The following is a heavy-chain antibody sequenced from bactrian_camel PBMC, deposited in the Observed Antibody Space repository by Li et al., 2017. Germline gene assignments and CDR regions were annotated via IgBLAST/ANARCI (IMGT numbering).Heavy chain of an antibody. CDR1: GYSYSTYC. V-gene: IGHV3S1*01. Sequence: VQLVESGGGSVQFGGSLNLSCVALSGYSYSTYCMAWFRQDPGKDRRGVAFITGDGKRGYADDVKGRFTISHSKSKNTLSLLMNDLRPEDTALYFCAAEIGFLPAGSALDQTKYHSWGQGTQVTVS. CDR2: ITGDGKR. J-gene: IGHJ4*01. D-gene: IGHD5*01. CDR3: AAEIGFLPAGSALDQTKYHS.